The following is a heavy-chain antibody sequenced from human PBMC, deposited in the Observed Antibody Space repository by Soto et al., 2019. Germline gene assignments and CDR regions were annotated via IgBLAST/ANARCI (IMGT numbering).Heavy chain of an antibody. V-gene: IGHV1-18*01. Sequence: ASVKVSCKASGYTFTSYGISWVRQAPGQGLEWMGWISAYNGNTNYAQKLQGRVTMPTDTSTSTAYMELRSLRSDDTAVYYCARDYASDIQLWTSADYYGMDVWGQGTTVTVSS. CDR3: ARDYASDIQLWTSADYYGMDV. CDR2: ISAYNGNT. D-gene: IGHD5-18*01. CDR1: GYTFTSYG. J-gene: IGHJ6*02.